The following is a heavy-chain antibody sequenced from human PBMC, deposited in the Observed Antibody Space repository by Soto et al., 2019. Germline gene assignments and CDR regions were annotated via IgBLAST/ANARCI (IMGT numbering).Heavy chain of an antibody. D-gene: IGHD5-18*01. Sequence: GESLKISCKGSGYSFTSYWIGWVRQMPGKGLEWMGIIYPGDSDTRYSPPFQGQVTISADKSISTAYLQWSSLKASDTAMYYCARLLNRGYTYGSLGYWGQGTLVTVSS. CDR3: ARLLNRGYTYGSLGY. CDR2: IYPGDSDT. CDR1: GYSFTSYW. V-gene: IGHV5-51*01. J-gene: IGHJ4*02.